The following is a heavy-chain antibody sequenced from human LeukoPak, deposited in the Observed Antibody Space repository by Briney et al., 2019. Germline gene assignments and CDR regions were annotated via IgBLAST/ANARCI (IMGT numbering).Heavy chain of an antibody. V-gene: IGHV1-18*01. D-gene: IGHD4-17*01. Sequence: GASVKVACKASGYTFTSYGISWVRQAPGQGLEWMGWISAYNGNTNYAQKVQGRVTMTTDTSTSTAYMELRSLRSDDTAVYYCARDLRGDYGDYLAYWGQGTLVTVPS. CDR2: ISAYNGNT. CDR3: ARDLRGDYGDYLAY. CDR1: GYTFTSYG. J-gene: IGHJ4*02.